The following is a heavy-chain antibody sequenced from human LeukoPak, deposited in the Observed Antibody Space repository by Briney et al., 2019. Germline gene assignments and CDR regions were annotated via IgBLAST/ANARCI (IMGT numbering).Heavy chain of an antibody. Sequence: ASVRVSCKASGYTFTDYYIYWVRQAPGQGLEWMGLIKPGGGSTTYAQKFQDRVTMTRDTSASTVYMELSSLGSEDTALYYCASEQGRWGQGTLVTVSS. CDR2: IKPGGGST. CDR3: ASEQGR. J-gene: IGHJ4*02. V-gene: IGHV1-46*01. CDR1: GYTFTDYY.